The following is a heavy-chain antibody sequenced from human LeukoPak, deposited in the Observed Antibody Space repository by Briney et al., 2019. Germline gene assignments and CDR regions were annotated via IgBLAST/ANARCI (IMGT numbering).Heavy chain of an antibody. V-gene: IGHV3-15*07. CDR2: IKSKTDGGTT. D-gene: IGHD3-22*01. CDR1: GLTFSGYD. Sequence: GGSLRLSCAASGLTFSGYDMNWVRQAPGKGLEWVGRIKSKTDGGTTDYAAPVKGRFTISRDDSKNTLYLQMNSLKTEDTAVYYCTTDSLTYYYDSSGYYCFDYWGQGTLVTASS. CDR3: TTDSLTYYYDSSGYYCFDY. J-gene: IGHJ4*02.